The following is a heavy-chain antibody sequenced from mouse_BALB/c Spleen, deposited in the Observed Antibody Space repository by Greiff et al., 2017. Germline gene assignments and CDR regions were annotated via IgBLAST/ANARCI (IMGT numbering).Heavy chain of an antibody. J-gene: IGHJ3*01. CDR1: GFSLSRYS. CDR2: IWGGGST. CDR3: ARRGITAAWFAY. V-gene: IGHV2-6-4*01. D-gene: IGHD2-4*01. Sequence: VKLVESGPGLVAPSQSLSITCTVSGFSLSRYSVHWVRQPPGKGLEWLGMIWGGGSTDYNSALKSRLSISKDNSKSQVFLKMNSLQTDDTAMYYCARRGITAAWFAYWGQGTLVTVSA.